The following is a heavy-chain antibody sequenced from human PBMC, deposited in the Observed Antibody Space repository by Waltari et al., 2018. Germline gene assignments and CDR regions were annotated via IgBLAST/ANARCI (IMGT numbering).Heavy chain of an antibody. D-gene: IGHD2-15*01. J-gene: IGHJ4*02. Sequence: QVQLQQWGAGLLKPSETLSLTCAVYGGSFSGYYWSWIRQPPGKGLEWIGEINHSGSNNYNPSLKSRVTISVDTSKNQFSLKLSSVTAADTAVYYCAREGQDIVVQPYYFDYWGQGTLVTVSS. CDR2: INHSGSN. CDR1: GGSFSGYY. V-gene: IGHV4-34*01. CDR3: AREGQDIVVQPYYFDY.